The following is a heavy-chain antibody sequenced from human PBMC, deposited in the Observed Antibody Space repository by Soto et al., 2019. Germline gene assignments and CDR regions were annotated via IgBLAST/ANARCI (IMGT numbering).Heavy chain of an antibody. J-gene: IGHJ4*02. D-gene: IGHD3-3*01. V-gene: IGHV3-66*01. CDR2: IYSGGST. Sequence: GGSLRLSCAASGFTVSSNYMSWVRQAPGKGLEWVSVIYSGGSTYYADSVKGRFTISRDNSKNTLYLQMNSLRAEDTAVYYCAREARDFWSGYSDYWGQGTLVTVSS. CDR3: AREARDFWSGYSDY. CDR1: GFTVSSNY.